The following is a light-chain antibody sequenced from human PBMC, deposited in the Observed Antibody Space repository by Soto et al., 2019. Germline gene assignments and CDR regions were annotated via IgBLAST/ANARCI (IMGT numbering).Light chain of an antibody. CDR1: QSVSSSY. Sequence: EIVLTQSPGTLSLSPGERATLSCRASQSVSSSYLAWYQQKPGQAPRLLIYGASSRATGIPDRFSGSGSGTDFTLTISRLEPEDFAVYYCQQYGSSHPFPFGGGTKVEIK. J-gene: IGKJ4*01. CDR2: GAS. V-gene: IGKV3-20*01. CDR3: QQYGSSHPFP.